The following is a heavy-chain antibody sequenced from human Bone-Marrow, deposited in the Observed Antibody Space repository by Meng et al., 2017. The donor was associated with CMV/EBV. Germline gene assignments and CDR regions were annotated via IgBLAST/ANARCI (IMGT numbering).Heavy chain of an antibody. V-gene: IGHV3-21*01. J-gene: IGHJ4*02. CDR2: ISSSSSYI. CDR1: GFTFSRYW. D-gene: IGHD2-2*02. Sequence: GESLKISCAASGFTFSRYWMHWVRQAPGKGLEWVSSISSSSSYIYYADSVKGRFTISRDNAKNSLYLQMNSLRAEDTAVYYCARDSLYCSSTSCYTPLDYWGQGTLVTVSS. CDR3: ARDSLYCSSTSCYTPLDY.